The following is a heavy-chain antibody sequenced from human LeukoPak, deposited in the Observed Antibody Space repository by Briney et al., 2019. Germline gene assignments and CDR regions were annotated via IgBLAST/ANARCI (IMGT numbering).Heavy chain of an antibody. CDR2: LNPDGSST. CDR3: ARDLTGPVDY. V-gene: IGHV3-74*01. Sequence: GGSLRLSCAASGFTLSSYWMHWVRQVPGKGLVWVSRLNPDGSSTYYPDSVSGRFPISRDNAKNTLYLQMNRLGVGGKGFYYCARDLTGPVDYWGQGTLVTVSS. J-gene: IGHJ4*02. CDR1: GFTLSSYW. D-gene: IGHD3-9*01.